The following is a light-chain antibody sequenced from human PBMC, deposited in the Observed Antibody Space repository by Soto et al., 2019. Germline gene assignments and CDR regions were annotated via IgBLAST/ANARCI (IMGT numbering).Light chain of an antibody. V-gene: IGKV1-5*01. J-gene: IGKJ1*01. CDR3: QQYNSYWT. CDR1: QTIGSW. Sequence: DIQMTQSPSTLSASVGDRVSITCRASQTIGSWLAWYQQKPGKAPKLLIFDASTLESGVPSRFSGSGSGTEFTLTISSLQPDDFANYYCQQYNSYWTFGQGTKVEIK. CDR2: DAS.